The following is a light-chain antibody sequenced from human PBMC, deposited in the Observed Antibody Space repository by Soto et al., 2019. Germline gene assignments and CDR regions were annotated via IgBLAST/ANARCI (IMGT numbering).Light chain of an antibody. CDR2: DAT. Sequence: VVLTQFPGTLSLSPGETATLSCGASQSVSNNFLGWYQQKPGLPPRLLIYDATSRANGIPERFSGRGSGTHFTLTISRLEPEDFAVYYCQQYGNTPWTFGRGTKVEMK. CDR1: QSVSNNF. V-gene: IGKV3D-20*01. CDR3: QQYGNTPWT. J-gene: IGKJ1*01.